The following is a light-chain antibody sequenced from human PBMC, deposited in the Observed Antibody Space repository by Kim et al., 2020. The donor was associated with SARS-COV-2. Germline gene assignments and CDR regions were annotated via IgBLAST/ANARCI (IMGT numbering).Light chain of an antibody. V-gene: IGLV3-10*01. J-gene: IGLJ3*02. CDR3: YSIDSSGALRV. CDR1: ALPIKF. CDR2: EDN. Sequence: PGQPATITCSGDALPIKFAYWYRQRSGQAPVLVIYEDNKRPSGIPERFSGSSSGTTATLSISGAQVEDEADYYCYSIDSSGALRVFGGGTQLTVL.